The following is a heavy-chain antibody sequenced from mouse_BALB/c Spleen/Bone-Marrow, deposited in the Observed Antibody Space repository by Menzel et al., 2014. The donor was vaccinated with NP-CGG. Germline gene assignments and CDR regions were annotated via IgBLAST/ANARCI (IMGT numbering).Heavy chain of an antibody. CDR1: GYAFSSYW. CDR2: IYPGDGDT. D-gene: IGHD2-1*01. Sequence: ESGAELVRPGSSVKISCKASGYAFSSYWKNWVKQRPGQGLEWIGQIYPGDGDTNYSGKFKGKATLTADESSSTAYMQLSSLTSEDSAVYFCAFGNYDFDYWGQGTTLTVSS. J-gene: IGHJ2*01. V-gene: IGHV1-80*01. CDR3: AFGNYDFDY.